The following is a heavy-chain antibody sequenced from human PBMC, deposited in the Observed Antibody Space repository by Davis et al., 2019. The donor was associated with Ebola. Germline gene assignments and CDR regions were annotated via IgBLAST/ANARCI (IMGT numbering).Heavy chain of an antibody. J-gene: IGHJ5*02. V-gene: IGHV3-30*04. CDR2: ISSDGSNE. Sequence: GGSLRLSCAASGFTFSTYAMHWVRQAPGNGLDWVALISSDGSNEFYADSVKGRFTISRDNSNNTLHLQMNSLRVDDTAVYFCTRDQLGYTYGWESWFDPWGQGTLVTVSS. CDR3: TRDQLGYTYGWESWFDP. D-gene: IGHD5-18*01. CDR1: GFTFSTYA.